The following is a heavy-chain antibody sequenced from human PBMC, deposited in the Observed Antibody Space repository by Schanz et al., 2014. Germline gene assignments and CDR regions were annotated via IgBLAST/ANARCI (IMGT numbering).Heavy chain of an antibody. D-gene: IGHD7-27*01. V-gene: IGHV3-11*01. CDR1: GFTFSDYY. CDR3: ARENLNWEAFDI. CDR2: ISGSATTI. J-gene: IGHJ3*02. Sequence: VQLVESGGGLVQPGGSLRLSCVVSGFTFSDYYMSWIRQAPGKGLEWVSYISGSATTIYYADSVEGRFTISRDNAKNSLYLEMTSLRGEDTAVYYCARENLNWEAFDIWGQGTVVTVSS.